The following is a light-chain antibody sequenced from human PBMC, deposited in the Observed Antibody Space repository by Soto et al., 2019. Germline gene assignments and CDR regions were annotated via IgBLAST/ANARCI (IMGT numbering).Light chain of an antibody. V-gene: IGKV3-11*01. CDR1: QSVSSY. CDR3: QVRTNWSIA. Sequence: EFVLTQSQPTLSLSPPERGSLXCRASQSVSSYLAWYQQKPGQAPRLLIYDASNRATGIPARFSGTGSGTDFTLTINNLEPEDFAVYYCQVRTNWSIAFGRGTRLEN. CDR2: DAS. J-gene: IGKJ5*01.